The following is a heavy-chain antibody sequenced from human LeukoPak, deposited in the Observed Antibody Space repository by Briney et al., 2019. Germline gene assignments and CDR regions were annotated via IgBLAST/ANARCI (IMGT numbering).Heavy chain of an antibody. V-gene: IGHV3-23*01. J-gene: IGHJ5*02. CDR2: ISGSGGST. D-gene: IGHD2-21*02. Sequence: PGGSLRLSCAASGFTFSSYAMSWVRQAPGKGLEWVSAISGSGGSTYYADSVKGRFTISRDNSKNTLYLQMNSLRAEDTAVYYCVPVMTATRGAWFDPWGQGTLVTVSS. CDR1: GFTFSSYA. CDR3: VPVMTATRGAWFDP.